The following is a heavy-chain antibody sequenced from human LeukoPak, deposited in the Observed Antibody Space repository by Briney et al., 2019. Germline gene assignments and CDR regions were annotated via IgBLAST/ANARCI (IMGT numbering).Heavy chain of an antibody. CDR3: AREGKGYSSSWYVGWFDP. Sequence: GGSLRLSCAASGFTVSSNYMSWVRQAPGKGLEWVSVIYSGGSTYYADSVKGRFTISRDNSKNTLYLQMNSLRAEDTAVYYCAREGKGYSSSWYVGWFDPWGQGTLVTVSS. D-gene: IGHD6-13*01. V-gene: IGHV3-53*01. J-gene: IGHJ5*02. CDR1: GFTVSSNY. CDR2: IYSGGST.